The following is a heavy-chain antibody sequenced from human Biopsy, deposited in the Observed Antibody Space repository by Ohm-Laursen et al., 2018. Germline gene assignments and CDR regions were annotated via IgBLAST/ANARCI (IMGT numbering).Heavy chain of an antibody. V-gene: IGHV3-53*01. J-gene: IGHJ4*02. CDR1: GLSIGTNY. Sequence: LSLTCAASGLSIGTNYMTWVRQAPGKGLDWVSIIFAGGGRTYYADSVRGRFTISRDISENTVSLQMNSLRAEDTAVYYCARTIMVGGVILNYFDYWGQGTLVTVPS. CDR3: ARTIMVGGVILNYFDY. CDR2: IFAGGGRT. D-gene: IGHD3-10*01.